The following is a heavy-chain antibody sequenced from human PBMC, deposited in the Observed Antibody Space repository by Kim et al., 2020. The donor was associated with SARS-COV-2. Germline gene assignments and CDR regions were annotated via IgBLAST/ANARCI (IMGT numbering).Heavy chain of an antibody. Sequence: GGSLRLSCAASGFTFSRYWMNWVRQAPGKGLVWVSRISHDGSSTIYADSVKGRFTISRDNAKNTLYLQMNSLTAEDTAVYYCVRGWMSYDAFDIWGQGT. CDR2: ISHDGSST. J-gene: IGHJ3*02. V-gene: IGHV3-74*01. CDR1: GFTFSRYW. CDR3: VRGWMSYDAFDI. D-gene: IGHD2-2*03.